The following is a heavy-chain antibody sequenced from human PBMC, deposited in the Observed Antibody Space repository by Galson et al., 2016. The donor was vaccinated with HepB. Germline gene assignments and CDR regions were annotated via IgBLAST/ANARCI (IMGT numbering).Heavy chain of an antibody. J-gene: IGHJ4*02. D-gene: IGHD3-3*02. CDR2: ISYSGSTT. Sequence: ETLSLTCTVSSASISSSSYYWGWIRQPPGKGLEWIASISYSGSTTYYNPSLKSRVTISIDTSKNQFSLKLNSVTAADTAVYYCARVPASTRFDYWGQGTLVTVSS. CDR3: ARVPASTRFDY. V-gene: IGHV4-39*07. CDR1: SASISSSSYY.